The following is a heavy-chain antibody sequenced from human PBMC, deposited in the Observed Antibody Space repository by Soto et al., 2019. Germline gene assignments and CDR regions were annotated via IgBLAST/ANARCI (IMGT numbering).Heavy chain of an antibody. CDR2: ISSSSSAI. V-gene: IGHV3-48*02. D-gene: IGHD6-13*01. J-gene: IGHJ5*02. CDR1: GFTFTNYA. Sequence: PGGSLRLSCAASGFTFTNYAMSWVRQAPGKGLEWVSYISSSSSAIYYADSVKGRFTISRDNAKNSLYLQMNSLRDEDTAVYYCARDTLYSSSWYWFDPWGQGTLVTVSS. CDR3: ARDTLYSSSWYWFDP.